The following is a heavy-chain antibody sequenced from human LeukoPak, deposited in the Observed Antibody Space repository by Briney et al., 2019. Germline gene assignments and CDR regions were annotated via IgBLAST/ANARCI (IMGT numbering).Heavy chain of an antibody. CDR2: ISAYNGNT. Sequence: ASVKVSCKASGGTFSSYAISWVRQAPGQGLEWMGWISAYNGNTNYAQKLQGRVTMTTDTSTSTAYMELRSLRSDDTAVYYCARGNAFGVVTDFDYWGQGTLVTVSS. J-gene: IGHJ4*02. CDR1: GGTFSSYA. D-gene: IGHD3-3*01. V-gene: IGHV1-18*01. CDR3: ARGNAFGVVTDFDY.